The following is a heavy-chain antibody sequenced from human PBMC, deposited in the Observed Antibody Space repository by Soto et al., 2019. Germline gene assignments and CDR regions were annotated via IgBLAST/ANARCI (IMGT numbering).Heavy chain of an antibody. D-gene: IGHD4-17*01. V-gene: IGHV3-15*01. CDR2: IKSKTDGGTT. CDR1: GFTFSNAW. Sequence: EVQLVESGGGLVKPGGSLRLSCAASGFTFSNAWMSWVRQAPGKGLEWVGRIKSKTDGGTTDYAAPVKGRFTISRDDSKNTLYLQMNSLKTEDTAVYYCTTGIYGDYVKDYWGQGTLVTVYS. J-gene: IGHJ4*02. CDR3: TTGIYGDYVKDY.